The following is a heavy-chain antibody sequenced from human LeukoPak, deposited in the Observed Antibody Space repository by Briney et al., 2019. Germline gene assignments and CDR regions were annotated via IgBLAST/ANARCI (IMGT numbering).Heavy chain of an antibody. CDR2: ISTAGDT. D-gene: IGHD3-10*01. J-gene: IGHJ3*02. Sequence: GGSLRLSCAASGFTFSTYDMPWVRQTTGKGLEWVSAISTAGDTYYAGSVKGRFTISRENAKNSLYLQMNSLRAGDTAVYYCARAPGGNYYNTWGQGTMVTVSS. CDR1: GFTFSTYD. CDR3: ARAPGGNYYNT. V-gene: IGHV3-13*01.